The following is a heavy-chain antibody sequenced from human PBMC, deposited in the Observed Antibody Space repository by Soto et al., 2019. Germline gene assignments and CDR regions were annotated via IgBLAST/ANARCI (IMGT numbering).Heavy chain of an antibody. D-gene: IGHD2-8*01. V-gene: IGHV3-30*02. J-gene: IGHJ5*02. Sequence: PGGSLRLSCAVSGFIFKNYALNWVRQAPGKGLEWVASITRDGYNKYYADSVKGRFTISRDNSKNTLSLQMTALRVEDSSVYYCAKAGGKVSTPFDPWGQGTLVTVSS. CDR3: AKAGGKVSTPFDP. CDR1: GFIFKNYA. CDR2: ITRDGYNK.